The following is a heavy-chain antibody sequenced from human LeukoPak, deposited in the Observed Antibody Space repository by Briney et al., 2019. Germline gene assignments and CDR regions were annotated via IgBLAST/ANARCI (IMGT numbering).Heavy chain of an antibody. CDR3: ARDRRYYGSGSYYPFDY. J-gene: IGHJ4*02. Sequence: SVKVSCKASGGTFSSYAISWVRQAPGQGLEWMGRIIPILGIANYAQKFQGRVTITADKSTSTAYMELSSLSSEDTAVYYCARDRRYYGSGSYYPFDYWSQGTLVTVSS. CDR2: IIPILGIA. CDR1: GGTFSSYA. D-gene: IGHD3-10*01. V-gene: IGHV1-69*04.